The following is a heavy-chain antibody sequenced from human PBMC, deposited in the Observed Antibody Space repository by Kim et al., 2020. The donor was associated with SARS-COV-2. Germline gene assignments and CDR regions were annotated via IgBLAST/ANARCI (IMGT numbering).Heavy chain of an antibody. J-gene: IGHJ4*02. Sequence: GGSLRLSCAPSGIAFSMFAMTWVRQAPGKGLEWVSAISSNGDTTYYADSVKGRFTISRDNSKKTLYLQMNSLRAEDTAVYYCAKVQGLVWFADDNKGHYSDYWGQGTLVTVSS. D-gene: IGHD3-10*01. CDR3: AKVQGLVWFADDNKGHYSDY. CDR2: ISSNGDTT. V-gene: IGHV3-23*01. CDR1: GIAFSMFA.